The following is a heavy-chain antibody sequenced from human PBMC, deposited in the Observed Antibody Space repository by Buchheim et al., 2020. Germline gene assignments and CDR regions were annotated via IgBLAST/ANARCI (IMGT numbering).Heavy chain of an antibody. V-gene: IGHV4-59*08. Sequence: QVQLQESGPGLVKPSETLSLTCTVSGGSISSYYWSWIRQPPGKGLEWIGYIYYSGSTNYNPSLKSRVTISVDTSKNQFSLKLSSVTAADTAVYYCARHRPPGYGIDVWGQGTT. CDR3: ARHRPPGYGIDV. CDR1: GGSISSYY. J-gene: IGHJ6*02. CDR2: IYYSGST.